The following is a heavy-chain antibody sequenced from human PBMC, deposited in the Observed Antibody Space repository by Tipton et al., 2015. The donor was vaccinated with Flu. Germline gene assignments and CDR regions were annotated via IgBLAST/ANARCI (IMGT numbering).Heavy chain of an antibody. CDR1: GYTFTSYG. CDR2: ISAYNGNT. V-gene: IGHV1-18*01. Sequence: QSGPEVKKPGASVKVSCKASGYTFTSYGISWVRQAPGQGLEWMGWISAYNGNTNYAQKLQSRVTMTTDTSTSTAYMELRSVRSDDTAVYYCASGRLHDPAYNSGMDGWGQGTTVTVSS. CDR3: ASGRLHDPAYNSGMDG. J-gene: IGHJ6*02. D-gene: IGHD6-25*01.